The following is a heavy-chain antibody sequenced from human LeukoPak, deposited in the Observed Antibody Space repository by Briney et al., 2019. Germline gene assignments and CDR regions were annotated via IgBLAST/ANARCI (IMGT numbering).Heavy chain of an antibody. J-gene: IGHJ4*02. CDR2: ISGSGGST. D-gene: IGHD3-10*01. V-gene: IGHV3-23*01. CDR1: GFTFSSYA. Sequence: GGSLRLSCAASGFTFSSYAMSWVRQAPGKGLEWVSAISGSGGSTYYADSVKGRFTISRDNSKSTLYLQMNSLRAEDTAVYYCAKTIVESTMVRGVTITRPYYFDYWGQGTLSPSPQ. CDR3: AKTIVESTMVRGVTITRPYYFDY.